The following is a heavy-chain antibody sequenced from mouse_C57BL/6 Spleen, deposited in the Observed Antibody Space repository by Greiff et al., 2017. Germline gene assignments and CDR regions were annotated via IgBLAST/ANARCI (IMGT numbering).Heavy chain of an antibody. CDR1: GFNIKNTY. J-gene: IGHJ2*01. CDR3: ARSGYYGSKGDYFDY. CDR2: IDPANGNT. V-gene: IGHV14-3*01. Sequence: VHVKQSVAELVRPGASVKLSCTASGFNIKNTYMHWVKQRPEQGLEWIGRIDPANGNTKYAPKFQGKATITADTSSNTAYLQLSSLTSEDTAIYYCARSGYYGSKGDYFDYWGQGTTLTVSS. D-gene: IGHD1-1*01.